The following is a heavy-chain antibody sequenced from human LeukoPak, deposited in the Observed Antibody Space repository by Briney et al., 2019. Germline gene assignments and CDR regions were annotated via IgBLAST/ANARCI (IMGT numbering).Heavy chain of an antibody. CDR1: GFTFDDYA. CDR2: IGWNSGGI. D-gene: IGHD2-21*02. J-gene: IGHJ4*02. Sequence: PGRSLRLSCAASGFTFDDYAMHWVRQAPGKGLEWVSGIGWNSGGIVYADSVKGRFTISRDNAKKSLYLQMNSLGAEDTALYYCVKVTAGGFVDHWGQGTLVTVSS. CDR3: VKVTAGGFVDH. V-gene: IGHV3-9*01.